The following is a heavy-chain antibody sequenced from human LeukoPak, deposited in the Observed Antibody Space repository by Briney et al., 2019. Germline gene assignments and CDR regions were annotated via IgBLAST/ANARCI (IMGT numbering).Heavy chain of an antibody. CDR2: ISGSGGST. V-gene: IGHV3-23*01. D-gene: IGHD3-16*01. Sequence: PGGSLRLSCAASGFTFSSYSMNWVRQAPGKGLEWVSSISGSGGSTYYADSVKGRFTISRDNSRNTLFLQMNSLKADGTAVYYCAKGGGGVLASWGQGTLVTVSS. CDR3: AKGGGGVLAS. J-gene: IGHJ4*02. CDR1: GFTFSSYS.